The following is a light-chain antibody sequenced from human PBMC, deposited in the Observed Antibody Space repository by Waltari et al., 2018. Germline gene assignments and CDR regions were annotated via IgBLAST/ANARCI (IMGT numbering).Light chain of an antibody. V-gene: IGKV2-29*02. CDR2: RVS. Sequence: IVMTQTPLSLPVTPGEPASISCKSSQSLLHSNGNSYLYWYLQKPGQPPRLLIYRVSNRFSGVPDRFSGGGSGTDFTLKISRVEAEDVGVYYCMQALQTPPTFDGGTKLEIK. CDR3: MQALQTPPT. J-gene: IGKJ4*01. CDR1: QSLLHSNGNSY.